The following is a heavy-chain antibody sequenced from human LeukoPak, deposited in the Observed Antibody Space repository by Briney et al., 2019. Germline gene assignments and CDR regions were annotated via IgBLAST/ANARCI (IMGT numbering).Heavy chain of an antibody. Sequence: GGSLRLSCAASGFTVSNSYMTWVRQAPGKGLEWVSVIYSDGITYCADSVKGRFTISRDSSENMLYLQMNSLRVEDTAVYYCAKTGGPWDWGQGTLVTVSS. CDR2: IYSDGIT. CDR1: GFTVSNSY. V-gene: IGHV3-53*01. CDR3: AKTGGPWD. D-gene: IGHD7-27*01. J-gene: IGHJ4*02.